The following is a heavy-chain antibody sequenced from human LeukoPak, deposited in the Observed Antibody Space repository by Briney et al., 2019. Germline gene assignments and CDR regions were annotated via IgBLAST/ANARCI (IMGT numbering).Heavy chain of an antibody. CDR3: AGQWLAYYYGMDV. CDR2: INPNSGGT. J-gene: IGHJ6*02. CDR1: GYTFTGYY. D-gene: IGHD6-19*01. V-gene: IGHV1-2*02. Sequence: VASVKVSCKASGYTFTGYYMHWVRQAPGQGLEWMGWINPNSGGTNYAQKFQGRVTMTRDTSISTAYMELSRLRSDDTAVYYCAGQWLAYYYGMDVWGQGTTVTVSS.